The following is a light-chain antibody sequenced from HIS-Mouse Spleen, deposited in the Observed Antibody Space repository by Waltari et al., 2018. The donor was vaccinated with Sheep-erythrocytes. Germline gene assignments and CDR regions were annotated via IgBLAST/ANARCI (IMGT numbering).Light chain of an antibody. CDR3: CSYAGSYNHV. CDR2: DVS. CDR1: SRNFGGYNY. J-gene: IGLJ1*01. Sequence: PPLTQPPPVSGSPGQSAPTPCTGPSRNFGGYNYFSCYQQHPGKAPKLMIYDVSKRPSGVPDRFSGSKSGNTASLTISGLQAEDEADYYCCSYAGSYNHVFATGTKVTVL. V-gene: IGLV2-11*01.